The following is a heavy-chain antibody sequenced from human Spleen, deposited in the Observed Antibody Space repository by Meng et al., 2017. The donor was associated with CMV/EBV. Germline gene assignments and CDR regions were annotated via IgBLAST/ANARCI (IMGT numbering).Heavy chain of an antibody. CDR1: EYTFIRGY. D-gene: IGHD5-24*01. J-gene: IGHJ4*02. Sequence: KASEYTFIRGYMHWVRQAAGQGLEWMGIVNPSGGSTNYVQKFQGRDTMTRNTSTSTVFMEVSSLRSDDTAVYYCARSIDGYSPLDYWGQGTLVTVSS. CDR2: VNPSGGST. V-gene: IGHV1-46*01. CDR3: ARSIDGYSPLDY.